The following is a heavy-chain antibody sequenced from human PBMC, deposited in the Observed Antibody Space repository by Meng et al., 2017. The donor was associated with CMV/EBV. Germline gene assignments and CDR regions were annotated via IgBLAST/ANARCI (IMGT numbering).Heavy chain of an antibody. D-gene: IGHD2-21*01. V-gene: IGHV1-18*01. J-gene: IGHJ4*01. CDR2: ISVYNGHT. CDR1: GYTFTGYW. Sequence: QVQLCHSVVQGKKPGASVKVSCKASGYTFTGYWISWVRQAPGQGLEWMGWISVYNGHTNFAQNLQSRVTMTTDTSTSTAYVELRSLRSDDTAIYYCARGVPLGIIYSFDYWGQGTLVTVSS. CDR3: ARGVPLGIIYSFDY.